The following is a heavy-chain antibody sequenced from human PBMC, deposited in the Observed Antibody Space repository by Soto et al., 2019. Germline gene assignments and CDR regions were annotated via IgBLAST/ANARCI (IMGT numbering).Heavy chain of an antibody. CDR1: GYTFTGYY. CDR3: ARVAYNWKRNDAFDI. CDR2: INPNSGGT. J-gene: IGHJ3*02. V-gene: IGHV1-2*04. Sequence: ASVKVSCKASGYTFTGYYMHWVRQAPGQGLEWMGWINPNSGGTNYAQKFQGWVTMTRDTSISTAYMELSRLRSDDTAVYYCARVAYNWKRNDAFDIWGQETMVTVSS. D-gene: IGHD1-20*01.